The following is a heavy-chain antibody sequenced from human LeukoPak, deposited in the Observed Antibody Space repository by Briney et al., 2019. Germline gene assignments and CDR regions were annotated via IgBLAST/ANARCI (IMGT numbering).Heavy chain of an antibody. CDR1: GYTFTSYG. CDR2: ISAYNGNT. J-gene: IGHJ4*02. D-gene: IGHD5-12*01. V-gene: IGHV1-18*01. CDR3: ARAWHSGYDPPLGY. Sequence: GASVKVSCKASGYTFTSYGISWVRQAPGQGLEWMGWISAYNGNTNYAQKLQGRVTMTTDTSTSTAYMELRSLRSDDTAVYYCARAWHSGYDPPLGYWGQGTLVTVSS.